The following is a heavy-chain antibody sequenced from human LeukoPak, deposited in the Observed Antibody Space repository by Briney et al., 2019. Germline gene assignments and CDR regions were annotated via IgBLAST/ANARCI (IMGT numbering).Heavy chain of an antibody. CDR3: ARHDYGGNSGDS. V-gene: IGHV3-48*02. Sequence: GGSLTLSCAASGFIFSSHGMNWVRQAPAKGLEWVSYIGTSSTTIYYADSVKGRFTISRDNAKNSLYLQMNSLRDDDTAVYYCARHDYGGNSGDSWGQGTLVTVSS. D-gene: IGHD4-23*01. CDR2: IGTSSTTI. J-gene: IGHJ4*02. CDR1: GFIFSSHG.